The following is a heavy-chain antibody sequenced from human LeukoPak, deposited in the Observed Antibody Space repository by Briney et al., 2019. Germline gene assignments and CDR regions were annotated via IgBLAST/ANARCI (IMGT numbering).Heavy chain of an antibody. CDR2: ILGSGISS. Sequence: GGSLRLSCAASGFTFSSYAMNWVRQAPGKGLEWVAAILGSGISSYYADSMKGRFTISRDNSKNTLYLQMNSLRAEDTAVYYCGTPQSPSRGYYMDVWGKGTTVTVSS. CDR1: GFTFSSYA. J-gene: IGHJ6*03. CDR3: GTPQSPSRGYYMDV. V-gene: IGHV3-23*01.